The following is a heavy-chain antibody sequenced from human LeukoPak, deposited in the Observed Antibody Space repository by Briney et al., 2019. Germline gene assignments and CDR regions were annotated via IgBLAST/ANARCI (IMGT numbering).Heavy chain of an antibody. V-gene: IGHV1-69*05. CDR2: IIPIFGTA. J-gene: IGHJ4*02. D-gene: IGHD3-22*01. CDR3: ARESPYDSSGYRNYYFDY. Sequence: SVKVSCKASGGTFSSYAISWVRQAPGQGREWMGGIIPIFGTANYAQKFQGRVTMTRDTSTSTVYMELSSLTSEDTAVYYCARESPYDSSGYRNYYFDYWGQGTLVTVSS. CDR1: GGTFSSYA.